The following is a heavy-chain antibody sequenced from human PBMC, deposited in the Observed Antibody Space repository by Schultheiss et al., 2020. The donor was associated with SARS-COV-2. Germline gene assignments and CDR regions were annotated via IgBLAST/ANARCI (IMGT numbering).Heavy chain of an antibody. J-gene: IGHJ2*01. CDR3: ARDAASVIPYWYFDL. Sequence: SETLSLTCTVSSGSISSYYWSWIRQPPGKGLEWIGYVYYSGYTNYNPSLKSLVTMSLDTSKNQFSLKLSSVTAADTAVYYCARDAASVIPYWYFDLWGRGTLVTVSS. CDR2: VYYSGYT. D-gene: IGHD3-16*02. CDR1: SGSISSYY. V-gene: IGHV4-59*12.